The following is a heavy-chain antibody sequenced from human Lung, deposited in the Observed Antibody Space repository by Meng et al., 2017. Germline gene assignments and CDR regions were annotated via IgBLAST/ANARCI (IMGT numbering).Heavy chain of an antibody. D-gene: IGHD4-11*01. CDR1: GGSFSDYY. V-gene: IGHV4-34*01. J-gene: IGHJ4*02. Sequence: QLPLQRWGGGLLKPSETPPLPCFFSGGSFSDYYWSWIRQPPGKGLEWIGEINHSGSTNYNPSLESRATISVDTSQNNLSLKLSSVTAADSAVYYCARGPTTMAHDFDYWGQGTLVTVSS. CDR2: INHSGST. CDR3: ARGPTTMAHDFDY.